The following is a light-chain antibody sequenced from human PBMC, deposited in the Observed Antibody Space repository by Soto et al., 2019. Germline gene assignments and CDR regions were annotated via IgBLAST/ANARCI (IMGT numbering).Light chain of an antibody. Sequence: DIQMTQSPSTLSASVGDRVTITCRASQSISSWLAWYQQKPGKAPKLLIYDASSLESGVPSRFSGSGSGTEFTLTISRLQPDDFATYYCQQSYITPYTFGQGTKLEIK. CDR1: QSISSW. CDR3: QQSYITPYT. J-gene: IGKJ2*01. CDR2: DAS. V-gene: IGKV1-5*01.